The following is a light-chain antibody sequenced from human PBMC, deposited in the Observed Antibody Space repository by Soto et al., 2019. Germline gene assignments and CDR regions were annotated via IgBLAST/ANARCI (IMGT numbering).Light chain of an antibody. Sequence: QSALTQPASVSGSPGQSITISCTGTSSDVGGYNYVSWFQQHPGKAPTLMIYDVSNRSSWVSDRFSGSKSGNTASLTISGLQGKDEDDYYCSSYSSSNSYVFGTGTKVTVL. CDR3: SSYSSSNSYV. CDR1: SSDVGGYNY. V-gene: IGLV2-14*03. CDR2: DVS. J-gene: IGLJ1*01.